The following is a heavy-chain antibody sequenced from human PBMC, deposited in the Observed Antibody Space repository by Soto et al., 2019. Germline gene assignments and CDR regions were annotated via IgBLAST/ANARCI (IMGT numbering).Heavy chain of an antibody. J-gene: IGHJ4*02. CDR1: GYPFTSYG. V-gene: IGHV1-18*01. D-gene: IGHD4-4*01. CDR2: INTYNGNT. CDR3: AGAQTPTVGDY. Sequence: ASVKVSCKASGYPFTSYGVSCVRQAPGQGLEWMGWINTYNGNTKYAQNFQGRVTMTTDTSTSTAYMDLRSLRSDDTAVYYCAGAQTPTVGDYRGQGSSVIVSA.